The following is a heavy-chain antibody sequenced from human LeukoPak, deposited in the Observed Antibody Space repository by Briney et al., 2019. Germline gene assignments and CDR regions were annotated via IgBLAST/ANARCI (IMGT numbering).Heavy chain of an antibody. J-gene: IGHJ4*02. CDR3: AKDLAR. CDR1: GFTFSSYG. CDR2: ISYDGSNK. V-gene: IGHV3-30*18. Sequence: PGGSLRLSCAASGFTFSSYGMHWVRQAPGKGLEWVAVISYDGSNKYYADSVKGRFTISRDNSKNTLYLQMNSLRAEDTAVYYCAKDLARWGQGTLVTVSS.